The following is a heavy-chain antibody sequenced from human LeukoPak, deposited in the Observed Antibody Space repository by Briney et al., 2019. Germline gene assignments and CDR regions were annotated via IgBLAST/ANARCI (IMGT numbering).Heavy chain of an antibody. D-gene: IGHD3-10*01. V-gene: IGHV3-30*02. CDR1: GFTFSSYG. CDR3: AKDRMVRGVIILGSSYFDH. Sequence: GGSLRLSCAASGFTFSSYGMHWVRQAPGKGLEWVAFIRYDGSNKYYADSVKGRFTISRDNSKNTLYLQMNSLRAEDTAVYYCAKDRMVRGVIILGSSYFDHWGQGTLVTVSS. CDR2: IRYDGSNK. J-gene: IGHJ4*02.